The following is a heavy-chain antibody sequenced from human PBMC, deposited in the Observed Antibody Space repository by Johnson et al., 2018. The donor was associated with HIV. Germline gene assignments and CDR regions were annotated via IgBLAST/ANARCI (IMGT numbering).Heavy chain of an antibody. CDR3: VRQYELYGYAFDL. J-gene: IGHJ3*01. V-gene: IGHV3-7*03. CDR1: GFTFTNYW. D-gene: IGHD5-18*01. Sequence: RSLRLSCAASGFTFTNYWMSWVRQAPGKGLEWVANIKQDGSKKYYVGSVKGRFTVSRDNAKNSLYLQMNDLRAEDTAVYYCVRQYELYGYAFDLWGQGTVVTVSS. CDR2: IKQDGSKK.